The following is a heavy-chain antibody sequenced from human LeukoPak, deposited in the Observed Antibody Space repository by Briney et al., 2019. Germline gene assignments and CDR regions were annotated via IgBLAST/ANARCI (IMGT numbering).Heavy chain of an antibody. CDR3: ARQEYSSSAPDY. J-gene: IGHJ4*02. D-gene: IGHD6-6*01. CDR1: GYNFDTHW. V-gene: IGHV5-51*01. CDR2: VYPGDSDT. Sequence: GESLKISCKGSGYNFDTHWIAWVRQMHGKGLEWMGIVYPGDSDTRYSPSFQGQVIISADKSITTAYLQWSSLKASDTAIYYCARQEYSSSAPDYWGQGTLVTVSS.